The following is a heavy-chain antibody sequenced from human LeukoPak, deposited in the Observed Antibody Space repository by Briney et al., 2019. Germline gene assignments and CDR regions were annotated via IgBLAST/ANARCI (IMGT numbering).Heavy chain of an antibody. J-gene: IGHJ4*02. V-gene: IGHV3-7*01. CDR2: IKQDGSEK. D-gene: IGHD3-3*01. CDR1: GFTFSSYW. CDR3: ARDRTWENRDFWSGYHNHPQE. Sequence: PGGSLRLSCAASGFTFSSYWMSWVRQAPGKGLEGVANIKQDGSEKYYVDSVKGRFTISRDNAKNSLYLQMNSLRAEDTAVYYRARDRTWENRDFWSGYHNHPQEWGQGTLVTVSS.